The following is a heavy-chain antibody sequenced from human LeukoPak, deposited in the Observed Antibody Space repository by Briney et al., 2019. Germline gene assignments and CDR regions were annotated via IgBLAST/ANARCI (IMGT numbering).Heavy chain of an antibody. V-gene: IGHV3-23*01. CDR2: IRGSGDTT. CDR3: AKEQFLRYFDRNGYYFDH. CDR1: GFTFSSDA. Sequence: PGGSLRLSCAASGFTFSSDAMNWVRPAPGKGLEWVSGIRGSGDTTYYTDSVKGRRFTIARNNSKNTLYLQMNSGSSEDTAVYYCAKEQFLRYFDRNGYYFDHWGQGTLVTVSS. J-gene: IGHJ4*02. D-gene: IGHD3-9*01.